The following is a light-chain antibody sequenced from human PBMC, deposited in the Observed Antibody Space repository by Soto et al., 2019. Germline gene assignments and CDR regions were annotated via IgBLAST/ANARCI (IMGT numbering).Light chain of an antibody. CDR1: QSVSSN. V-gene: IGKV3-15*01. CDR2: GAS. CDR3: QHYTNWLWT. J-gene: IGKJ1*01. Sequence: EIVMTQSPATLSVSPGERATLSCRASQSVSSNLAWYQQKPGQAPRLLIFGASTRATGIPARFSGSGSGTKFTLTISSLQSEDFAVYYCQHYTNWLWTFGQGTKVDIK.